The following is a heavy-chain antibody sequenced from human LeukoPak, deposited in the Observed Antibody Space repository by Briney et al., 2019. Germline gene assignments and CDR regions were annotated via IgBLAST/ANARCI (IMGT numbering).Heavy chain of an antibody. J-gene: IGHJ6*02. CDR2: IYSGGST. CDR3: ATQTVDTAMVMLMGYYYGMDV. V-gene: IGHV3-53*01. Sequence: AGGSLRLSCAVSGFSFSSNYMSWVRQAPGKGLEWVSVIYSGGSTYYADSVKGRFTISRDNSKNTLYLQMNSLRAEDTAVYYCATQTVDTAMVMLMGYYYGMDVWGQGTTVTVSS. CDR1: GFSFSSNY. D-gene: IGHD5-18*01.